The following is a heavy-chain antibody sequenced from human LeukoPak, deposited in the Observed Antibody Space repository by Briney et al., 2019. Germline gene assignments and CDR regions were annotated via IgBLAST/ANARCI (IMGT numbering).Heavy chain of an antibody. V-gene: IGHV3-7*04. Sequence: GRSLRLSCAASGFTFRTYWMSWVRQAPGKGLEWVANIKEDGGEKYYEDPVKGRFTISRDNAKNSLYLQMSSLRVEDTAVYYCARDDNWSHDSWGQGTLVTVSS. CDR2: IKEDGGEK. CDR3: ARDDNWSHDS. CDR1: GFTFRTYW. D-gene: IGHD1-1*01. J-gene: IGHJ4*02.